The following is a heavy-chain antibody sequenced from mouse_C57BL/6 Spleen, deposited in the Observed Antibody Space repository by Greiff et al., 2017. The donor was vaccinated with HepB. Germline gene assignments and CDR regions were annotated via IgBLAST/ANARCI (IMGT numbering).Heavy chain of an antibody. CDR2: IDPENGDT. CDR1: GFNIKDDY. J-gene: IGHJ3*01. Sequence: EVQLQQSGAELVRPGASVKLSCTASGFNIKDDYMHWVKQRPEQGLEWIGWIDPENGDTEYASKFQGKATITADTSSNTAYLQLSSLTSEDTAVYYCTTRTAQALWFAYGGQGTLVTVSA. CDR3: TTRTAQALWFAY. V-gene: IGHV14-4*01. D-gene: IGHD3-2*02.